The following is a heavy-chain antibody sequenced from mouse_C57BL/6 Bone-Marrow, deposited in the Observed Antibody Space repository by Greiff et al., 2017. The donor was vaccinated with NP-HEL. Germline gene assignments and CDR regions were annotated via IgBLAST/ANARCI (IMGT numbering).Heavy chain of an antibody. J-gene: IGHJ4*01. V-gene: IGHV5-17*01. CDR1: GFTFSDYG. CDR2: ISSGSSTI. Sequence: EVKLVESGGGLVKPGGSLKLSCAASGFTFSDYGMHWVRQAPEKGLEWVAYISSGSSTIYYADTVKGRFTISRDNAKNTLFLQMTSLRSEDTAMYYCARHDYVAMDYWGQGTSVTVSS. CDR3: ARHDYVAMDY.